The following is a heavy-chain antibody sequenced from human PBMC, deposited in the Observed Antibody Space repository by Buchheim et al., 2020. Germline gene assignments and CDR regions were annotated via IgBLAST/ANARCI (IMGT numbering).Heavy chain of an antibody. CDR1: GFTFSSYG. D-gene: IGHD3-22*01. V-gene: IGHV3-30*18. CDR2: ISYDGSNK. Sequence: QVQLVESGGGVVQPGRSLRLSCAASGFTFSSYGMHWVRQAPGKGLEWVAVISYDGSNKYYADSVKGRFTISRDNSKNTLYLQMNSLRAEDTAVYYCAKEISYYYDSSGYSFDYWGQGTL. CDR3: AKEISYYYDSSGYSFDY. J-gene: IGHJ4*02.